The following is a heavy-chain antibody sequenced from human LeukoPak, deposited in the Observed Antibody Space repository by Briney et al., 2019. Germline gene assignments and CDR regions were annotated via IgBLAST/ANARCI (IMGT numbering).Heavy chain of an antibody. CDR1: GYTFTSYG. J-gene: IGHJ4*02. Sequence: ASVKVSCKASGYTFTSYGISWVRQAPGQGLEWMGWISAYNGNTNYAQKLQGRVTMTTDTSTSTAYMELRSLRSDDTAVYYRARARSRVVPSDYWGQGTLVTVSS. D-gene: IGHD2-15*01. V-gene: IGHV1-18*01. CDR3: ARARSRVVPSDY. CDR2: ISAYNGNT.